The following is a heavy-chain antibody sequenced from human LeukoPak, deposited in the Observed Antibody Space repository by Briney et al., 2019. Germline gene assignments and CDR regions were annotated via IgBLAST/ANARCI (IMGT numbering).Heavy chain of an antibody. V-gene: IGHV3-43*02. CDR2: ISGDGGST. D-gene: IGHD5-12*01. Sequence: GGPLRLSCAASGFTFDDYVMHWVRQAPGKGVGWVSVISGDGGSTYYADSVKGRFTISRDNSKTSMYLQMNSQRPEATALYYCAKVSANGYEDWGQGTLVTVSS. CDR1: GFTFDDYV. CDR3: AKVSANGYED. J-gene: IGHJ4*02.